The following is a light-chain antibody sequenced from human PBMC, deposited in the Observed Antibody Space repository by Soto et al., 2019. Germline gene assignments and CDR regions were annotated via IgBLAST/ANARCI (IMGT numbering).Light chain of an antibody. Sequence: DIQMTQSPSSLSASGGDRVAITCRASQTISGFLNWYQQKPGKAPKLLIYKASTLKSGVPSRFSGSGSGTEFTLTISSLQPDDFATYYCQQYNSYSRTFGQGTKVDIK. CDR1: QTISGF. CDR2: KAS. CDR3: QQYNSYSRT. V-gene: IGKV1-5*03. J-gene: IGKJ1*01.